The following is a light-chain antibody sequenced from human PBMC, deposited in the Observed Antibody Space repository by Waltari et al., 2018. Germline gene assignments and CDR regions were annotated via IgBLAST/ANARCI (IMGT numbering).Light chain of an antibody. Sequence: DIVMTQSPDSLAVSLGERDTINCKSSQSVLYSSHNKNYLAWYQQKPGQPPKLLIYWASTRESGVPDRFSGSGSGTDFTLTISSLQAEDVGVYYCQQYYSTPPAFGPGTKVDIK. V-gene: IGKV4-1*01. CDR1: QSVLYSSHNKNY. J-gene: IGKJ3*01. CDR3: QQYYSTPPA. CDR2: WAS.